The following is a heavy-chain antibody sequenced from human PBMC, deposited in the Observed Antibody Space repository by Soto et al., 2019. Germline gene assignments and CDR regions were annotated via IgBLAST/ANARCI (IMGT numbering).Heavy chain of an antibody. Sequence: SETLSLTCAVYGGSFSGYYWSWIRQPPGKGLEWIGEINHSGGTNYNPSLKSRVTISVDTSKNQFSLKLSSVTAADTAVYYCARVWGGAFDIWGQGTMVT. CDR1: GGSFSGYY. CDR3: ARVWGGAFDI. J-gene: IGHJ3*02. V-gene: IGHV4-34*01. D-gene: IGHD3-10*01. CDR2: INHSGGT.